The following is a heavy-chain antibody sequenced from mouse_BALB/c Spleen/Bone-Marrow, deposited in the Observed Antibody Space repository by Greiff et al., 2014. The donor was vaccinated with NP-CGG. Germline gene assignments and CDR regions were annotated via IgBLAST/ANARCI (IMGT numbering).Heavy chain of an antibody. J-gene: IGHJ4*01. CDR2: IDPETGGT. D-gene: IGHD2-2*01. CDR1: GYKFTDYE. CDR3: TREGIYFGYDVPMDY. Sequence: VQLQQSGAELVRPGASVTLSCKASGYKFTDYEMHWVKQTPVHGLEWIGSIDPETGGTAYNQNFKGKATLTADRSSTTAYMELGSLTSEDSAVYYCTREGIYFGYDVPMDYWGQGTSVTVSS. V-gene: IGHV1-15*01.